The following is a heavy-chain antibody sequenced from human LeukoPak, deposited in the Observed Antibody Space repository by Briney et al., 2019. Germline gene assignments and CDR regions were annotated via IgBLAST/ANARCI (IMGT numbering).Heavy chain of an antibody. CDR3: ARGAVENY. D-gene: IGHD2-2*01. Sequence: GGSLRLSCAASGFIFTDYYMSWIRQAPGKGLEWVAVISYDGSNKYYADSVKGRFTISRDNSKNTLYLQMNSLRAEDTAVYYCARGAVENYWGQGTLVTVSS. V-gene: IGHV3-30-3*01. J-gene: IGHJ4*02. CDR1: GFIFTDYY. CDR2: ISYDGSNK.